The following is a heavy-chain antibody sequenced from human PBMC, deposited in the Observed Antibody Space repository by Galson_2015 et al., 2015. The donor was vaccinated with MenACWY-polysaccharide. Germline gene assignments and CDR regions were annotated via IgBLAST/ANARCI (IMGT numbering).Heavy chain of an antibody. D-gene: IGHD5-12*01. V-gene: IGHV3-74*01. J-gene: IGHJ4*02. CDR3: ARGYSAYD. Sequence: SLRLSCAGSGVRFGSGGVHWVRQAPGKGLVWVPRIKSDGSVTNYADSVKGRFTISRDNAKNTLYLQMNSLRAEDTALYYCARGYSAYDWGQGTLVTVS. CDR2: IKSDGSVT. CDR1: GVRFGSGG.